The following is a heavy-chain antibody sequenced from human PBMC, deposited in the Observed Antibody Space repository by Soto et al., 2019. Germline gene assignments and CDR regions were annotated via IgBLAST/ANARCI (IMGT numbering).Heavy chain of an antibody. CDR3: AKDRETSMVGSYFDS. Sequence: GGSLRLSCAASGFTFSNYAMSWVRQTPGKGLEWVSGISGSGGTTDYADSAKGRFTISRDKSKNTLYLQMNSLRPEDTAVYYCAKDRETSMVGSYFDSWGQGTMVTVS. CDR1: GFTFSNYA. CDR2: ISGSGGTT. J-gene: IGHJ4*02. D-gene: IGHD3-10*01. V-gene: IGHV3-23*01.